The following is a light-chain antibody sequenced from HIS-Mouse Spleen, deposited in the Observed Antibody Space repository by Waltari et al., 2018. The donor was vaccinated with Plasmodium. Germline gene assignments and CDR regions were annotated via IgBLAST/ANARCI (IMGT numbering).Light chain of an antibody. V-gene: IGLV3-1*01. CDR2: QDS. Sequence: SYELTQPPPVSVSPGQTASITCSGDKLGHKYACWYQQKPGQSPVLVIYQDSKRPSGIPERFSGSNSGNTATLTISGTQAMDEADYYCQAWDSSTAVFGGGTKLTVL. CDR3: QAWDSSTAV. J-gene: IGLJ3*02. CDR1: KLGHKY.